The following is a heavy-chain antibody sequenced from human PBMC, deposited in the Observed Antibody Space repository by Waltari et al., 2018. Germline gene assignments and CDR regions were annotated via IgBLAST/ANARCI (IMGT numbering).Heavy chain of an antibody. CDR1: GGTFTSDS. CDR3: ARGEYNFAWGCSWDV. Sequence: QVQLVQSGAEAKKPGSSVRVSCRASGGTFTSDSVNWVRQAPGKGLEWMGRIMPDISETKYALKFQGRITITADKSTGAVYMELSSLRSDDTGVYYCARGEYNFAWGCSWDVWGKGTTVTVSS. CDR2: IMPDISET. V-gene: IGHV1-69*08. D-gene: IGHD3-16*01. J-gene: IGHJ6*04.